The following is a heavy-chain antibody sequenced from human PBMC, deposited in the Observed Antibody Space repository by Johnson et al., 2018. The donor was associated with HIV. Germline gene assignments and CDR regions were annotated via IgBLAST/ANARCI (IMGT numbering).Heavy chain of an antibody. J-gene: IGHJ3*02. V-gene: IGHV3-33*01. CDR2: MWYDGSNK. Sequence: VQLVESGGGVVQPGRSLRLSCAASGFSFSSYGMHWVRQAPGKGLEWVAVMWYDGSNKYYADSVKGRFTISRDNSKNSLYLQMNSLRAEDTAVYYCARPRGAVAGTYAFDIWGQGTMVTVSS. CDR1: GFSFSSYG. CDR3: ARPRGAVAGTYAFDI. D-gene: IGHD6-19*01.